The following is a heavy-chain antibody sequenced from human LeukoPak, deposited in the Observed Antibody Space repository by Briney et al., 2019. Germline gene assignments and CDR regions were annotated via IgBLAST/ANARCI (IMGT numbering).Heavy chain of an antibody. CDR1: GGSISSGGYY. CDR2: IYHSGST. CDR3: ARDGTYYDFWSGYPQYYYYYYMDV. J-gene: IGHJ6*03. Sequence: PSQTLSLTCTVSGGSISSGGYYWSWIRQPPGKGLEWIGYIYHSGSTYYNPSLKSRVTISVDRSKNQFSLKLSSVTAADTAVYYCARDGTYYDFWSGYPQYYYYYYMDVWGKGTTVTVSS. V-gene: IGHV4-30-2*01. D-gene: IGHD3-3*01.